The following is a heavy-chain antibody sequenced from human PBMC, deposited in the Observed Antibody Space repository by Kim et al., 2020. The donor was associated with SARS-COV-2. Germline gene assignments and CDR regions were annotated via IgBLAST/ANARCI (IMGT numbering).Heavy chain of an antibody. J-gene: IGHJ4*02. CDR1: GFTFSSYA. CDR2: ISGSGGST. D-gene: IGHD2-21*02. V-gene: IGHV3-23*01. Sequence: GGSLRLSCAASGFTFSSYAMSWVRQAPGKGLEWVSAISGSGGSTYYADSVKGRFTISIDNSKNTLYLQMNSLRAEDTAVYYCAKDLFDCGGDCYSPEPFDYCGQGTLVTVSS. CDR3: AKDLFDCGGDCYSPEPFDY.